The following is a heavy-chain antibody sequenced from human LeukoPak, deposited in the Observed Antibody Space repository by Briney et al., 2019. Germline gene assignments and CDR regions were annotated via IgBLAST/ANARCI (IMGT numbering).Heavy chain of an antibody. Sequence: GGSLRLSCAASGFTFSSYWMSWVRQAPGKGLEWVANIKQDGSEEYYVDSVKGRFTISRDNAKSSLYLQMNSLRAEDTAVYYCARSGRWLQLGGDYWGQGTLVTVSS. CDR1: GFTFSSYW. V-gene: IGHV3-7*01. J-gene: IGHJ4*02. CDR2: IKQDGSEE. D-gene: IGHD5-24*01. CDR3: ARSGRWLQLGGDY.